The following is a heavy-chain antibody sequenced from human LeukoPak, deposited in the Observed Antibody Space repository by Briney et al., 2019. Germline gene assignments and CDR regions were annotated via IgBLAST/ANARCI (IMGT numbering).Heavy chain of an antibody. Sequence: GGSLRLSCAASGFTFSSYGMHWVRQAPGKGLEWVAVISYDGSNKYYADSVKGRFTISRDNSKNTLYLQMNSLRAEDTAVYYCARDMGSDSSGSYRFGMDVWGRGTTVTVSS. CDR2: ISYDGSNK. V-gene: IGHV3-30*03. D-gene: IGHD3-22*01. J-gene: IGHJ6*02. CDR3: ARDMGSDSSGSYRFGMDV. CDR1: GFTFSSYG.